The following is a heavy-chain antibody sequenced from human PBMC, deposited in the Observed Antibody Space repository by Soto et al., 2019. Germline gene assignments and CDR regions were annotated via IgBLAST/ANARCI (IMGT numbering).Heavy chain of an antibody. V-gene: IGHV6-1*01. J-gene: IGHJ4*02. Sequence: SQNLSLTCDISGDSVSSNSAAWNWIRQSPSRGLEWLGRTYYRSKWYNDYAVSVKSRITINPDTSKNQFSLQLNSVTPEDTAVYYCARVAYYDFWSGYYPGFAYWRQGTLVTVSS. CDR3: ARVAYYDFWSGYYPGFAY. D-gene: IGHD3-3*01. CDR1: GDSVSSNSAA. CDR2: TYYRSKWYN.